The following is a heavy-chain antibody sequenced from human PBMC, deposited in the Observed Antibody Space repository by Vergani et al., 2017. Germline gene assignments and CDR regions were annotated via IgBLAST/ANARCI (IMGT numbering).Heavy chain of an antibody. CDR2: ISWNSGAV. CDR3: ARDKYDSSSYDY. Sequence: EVDLVESGGGLAQPGGSLRLSCEASGITFWKFGMHWVRQGPGKGLEWVSGISWNSGAVDYAESVRGRFTITRYNAKNSLCLEMNSLRAEDTAVYYCARDKYDSSSYDYWGQGALVAFSS. V-gene: IGHV3-9*01. CDR1: GITFWKFG. D-gene: IGHD3-22*01. J-gene: IGHJ4*02.